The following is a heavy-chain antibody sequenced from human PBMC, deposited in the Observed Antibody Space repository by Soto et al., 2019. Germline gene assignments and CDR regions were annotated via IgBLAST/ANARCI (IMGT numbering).Heavy chain of an antibody. CDR1: GVTFTSYW. Sequence: GGSLRLSCAASGVTFTSYWMHWVRQAPGKGLVWVSRINSDGSSISYVDSVKGRFTISRDNAKNTLDLQMNSLRAEDTAVYYYKVGYCMTTSCYSSPWFDPWGQGTLVTVSS. CDR3: KVGYCMTTSCYSSPWFDP. J-gene: IGHJ5*02. CDR2: INSDGSSI. D-gene: IGHD2-2*01. V-gene: IGHV3-74*01.